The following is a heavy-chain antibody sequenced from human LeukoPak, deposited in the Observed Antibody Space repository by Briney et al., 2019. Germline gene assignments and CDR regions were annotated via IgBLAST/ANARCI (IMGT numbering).Heavy chain of an antibody. CDR2: ISSSGSTI. CDR1: GFTFSDYY. D-gene: IGHD4-23*01. V-gene: IGHV3-11*01. Sequence: KPGGSLRLSCAASGFTFSDYYMSWIRQAPGKGLEWVSYISSSGSTIYYADSVKGRFTISRDNAKNSLYLQMNSLRAEDTAVYYCARGGGNSRVRYYYYYYGMDVWGQGTTVTVSS. CDR3: ARGGGNSRVRYYYYYYGMDV. J-gene: IGHJ6*02.